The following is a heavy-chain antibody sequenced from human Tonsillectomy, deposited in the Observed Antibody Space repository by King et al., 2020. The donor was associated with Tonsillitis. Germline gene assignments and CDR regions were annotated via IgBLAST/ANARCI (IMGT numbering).Heavy chain of an antibody. CDR3: LSLIRATPY. Sequence: QLVQSGAEVKRPGASVMVSCTASGYTFTSYALHWVRQAPGQRPEWMGWINAGNGNTKYSQMLQGRVTFTSDTSASTGYMEVSSLRSEDTAVYYCLSLIRATPYGGQGTLVTVSS. V-gene: IGHV1-3*01. D-gene: IGHD3-10*01. CDR1: GYTFTSYA. J-gene: IGHJ4*02. CDR2: INAGNGNT.